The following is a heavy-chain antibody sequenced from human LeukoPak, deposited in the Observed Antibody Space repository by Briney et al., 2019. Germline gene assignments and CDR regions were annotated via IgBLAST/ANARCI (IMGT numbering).Heavy chain of an antibody. CDR2: ISAYNGNT. V-gene: IGHV1-18*01. Sequence: ASVKVSCKASGYTFTSYGISWVRQAPGQGLEWMGWISAYNGNTNYAQKLQGRVTMTTDTSTSTAYMELRSLRSDDTAAYYCARDTTRYYYNSSGYPDYWGQGTLVTVSS. D-gene: IGHD3-22*01. J-gene: IGHJ4*02. CDR3: ARDTTRYYYNSSGYPDY. CDR1: GYTFTSYG.